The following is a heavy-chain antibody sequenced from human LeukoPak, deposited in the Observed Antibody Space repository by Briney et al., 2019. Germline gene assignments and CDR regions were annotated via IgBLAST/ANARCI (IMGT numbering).Heavy chain of an antibody. CDR2: IYHSGST. D-gene: IGHD4-23*01. V-gene: IGHV4-38-2*02. Sequence: SETLSLTCTVSGYSISSGYYWGWIRQPPGKGLEWIGYIYHSGSTYYNPSLKSRVTISVDRSKNQFSLKLSSVTAADTAVYYCARRKLRHYFDYWGQGTLVTVSS. CDR1: GYSISSGYY. CDR3: ARRKLRHYFDY. J-gene: IGHJ4*02.